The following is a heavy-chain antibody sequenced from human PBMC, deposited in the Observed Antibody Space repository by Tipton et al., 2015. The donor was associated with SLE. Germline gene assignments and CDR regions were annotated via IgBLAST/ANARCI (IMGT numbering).Heavy chain of an antibody. CDR3: AKDYNHDNADYN. CDR2: INQSGAT. D-gene: IGHD4-17*01. J-gene: IGHJ4*02. CDR1: GGSFSGYY. Sequence: LRLSCAVYGGSFSGYYWSWIRQSPGKGLEWIGEINQSGATHYNPSLKSRVTISVDKSKNQFSLKLSSVTVADTAVYYCAKDYNHDNADYNWGQGTLVIVSS. V-gene: IGHV4-34*01.